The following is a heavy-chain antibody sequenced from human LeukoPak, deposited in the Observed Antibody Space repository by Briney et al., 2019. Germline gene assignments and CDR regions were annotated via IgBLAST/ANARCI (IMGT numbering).Heavy chain of an antibody. D-gene: IGHD5-18*01. CDR3: ARDPGYNYGFDY. Sequence: ASVKVSCKASGGTFSSYAISWVRQAPGQGLEWMGGIIPIFGTANYAQKFQGRVTITADESTSTAYMELSSLRAEDTAVYYCARDPGYNYGFDYWGQGTLVTVSS. CDR1: GGTFSSYA. CDR2: IIPIFGTA. J-gene: IGHJ4*02. V-gene: IGHV1-69*13.